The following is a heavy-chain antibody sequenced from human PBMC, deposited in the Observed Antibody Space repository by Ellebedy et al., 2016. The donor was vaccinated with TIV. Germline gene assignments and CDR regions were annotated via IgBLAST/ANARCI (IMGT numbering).Heavy chain of an antibody. J-gene: IGHJ4*02. V-gene: IGHV4-4*02. D-gene: IGHD2-2*01. Sequence: GSLRLSXAVSGGSISSSNWWSWVRPPPGKGLEWIGEIYHSGSTNYNPSLKSRVTISVDKSKNHFSLKLSSVTAADTAVYYCARGYCSSISCFDYWGQGTLVTVSS. CDR2: IYHSGST. CDR1: GGSISSSNW. CDR3: ARGYCSSISCFDY.